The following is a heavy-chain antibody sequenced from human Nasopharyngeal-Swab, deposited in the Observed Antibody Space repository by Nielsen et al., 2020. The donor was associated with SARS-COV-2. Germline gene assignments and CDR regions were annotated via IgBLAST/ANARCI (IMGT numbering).Heavy chain of an antibody. V-gene: IGHV1-8*01. CDR2: MNPTNGNT. Sequence: ASVKVSCKASGYTFTSYDINWVRQATGQGLEWMGWMNPTNGNTGYAQKFQGRVTMTRNTSISTAYMELSSLRSEDTAVYYCSRGLYLKQLVMQYYMDVLGKGTTVTVSS. D-gene: IGHD6-13*01. CDR1: GYTFTSYD. CDR3: SRGLYLKQLVMQYYMDV. J-gene: IGHJ6*03.